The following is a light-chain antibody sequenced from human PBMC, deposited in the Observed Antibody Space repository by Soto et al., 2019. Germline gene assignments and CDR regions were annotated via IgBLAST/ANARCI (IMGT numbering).Light chain of an antibody. CDR3: QQYGSSSLT. V-gene: IGKV3-20*01. CDR2: GAS. J-gene: IGKJ4*01. Sequence: EIVLTQSPGTLSLSPRERATLSCRASQSVSSSYLAWYQQKPGQAPRLLIHGASSRATGIPDRFSGSGSGTDFSLTISTLEPGGFAVYYCQQYGSSSLTFGGGTKVEIK. CDR1: QSVSSSY.